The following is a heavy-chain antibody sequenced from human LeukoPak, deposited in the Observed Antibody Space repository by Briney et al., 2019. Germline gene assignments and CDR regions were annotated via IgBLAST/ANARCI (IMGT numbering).Heavy chain of an antibody. J-gene: IGHJ4*02. CDR3: ARDSSSGWYHAY. V-gene: IGHV3-53*01. D-gene: IGHD6-19*01. CDR2: VYSGGST. CDR1: GFTVSTNY. Sequence: GGSLRLSCAASGFTVSTNYMSWVRPAPGKGMEWVPVVYSGGSTYYADSAKGRFTVSRDNSKNTLYLHMHSLRAEDTAVYYCARDSSSGWYHAYWGQGTLVTVSS.